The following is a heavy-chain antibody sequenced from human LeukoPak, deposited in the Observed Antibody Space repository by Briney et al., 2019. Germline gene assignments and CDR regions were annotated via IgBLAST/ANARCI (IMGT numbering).Heavy chain of an antibody. J-gene: IGHJ6*04. CDR3: ARQLGYCSSTSCRGGGMDV. CDR2: ISSSSSYI. Sequence: GGSLRLSCAASGFTFSSYSMNWVRQAPGKGLEWVSSISSSSSYIYYADSVKGRFTISRDNAKNSLYLQMNSLRAEDTAVYYCARQLGYCSSTSCRGGGMDVWGKGTTVTVSS. V-gene: IGHV3-21*01. CDR1: GFTFSSYS. D-gene: IGHD2-2*01.